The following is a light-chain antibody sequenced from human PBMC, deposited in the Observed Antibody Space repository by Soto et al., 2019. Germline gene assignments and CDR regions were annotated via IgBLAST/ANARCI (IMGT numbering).Light chain of an antibody. CDR3: QQYTNTNNPWM. V-gene: IGKV1-5*01. Sequence: DIQATQSPPTLSASVGDRVTITCRASQTISTWMAWYQQKPGKAPKLLVYDASTLQSGVASRFSGSGSGTEFTLIISGLQXDDSATYYCQQYTNTNNPWMFGQGTKVDIK. J-gene: IGKJ1*01. CDR1: QTISTW. CDR2: DAS.